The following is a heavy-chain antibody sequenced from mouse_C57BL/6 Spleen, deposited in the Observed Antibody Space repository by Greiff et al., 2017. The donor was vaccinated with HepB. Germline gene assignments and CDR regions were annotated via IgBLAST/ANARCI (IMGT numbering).Heavy chain of an antibody. CDR3: ARGRDGYYFDY. D-gene: IGHD2-3*01. CDR1: GYTFTSYW. Sequence: QVQLQQPGAELVKPGASVKLSCKASGYTFTSYWMQWVKQRPGQGLEWIGEIDPSDSYTNYNQKFKGKATLTVDTSSSTAYMQLSSLTSADSAVYYCARGRDGYYFDYWGKGTTLTVSS. CDR2: IDPSDSYT. J-gene: IGHJ2*01. V-gene: IGHV1-50*01.